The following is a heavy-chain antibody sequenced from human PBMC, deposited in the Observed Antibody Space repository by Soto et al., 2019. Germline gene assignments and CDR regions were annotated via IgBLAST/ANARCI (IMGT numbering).Heavy chain of an antibody. D-gene: IGHD3-9*01. CDR3: ARNYYDILTGPTDYYYYGMDV. J-gene: IGHJ6*02. V-gene: IGHV1-69*13. CDR2: IIPIFGTA. Sequence: SVKVSCKASGGTFSSYAISWWGKALDKGLEGMGGIIPIFGTANYAQKFQGRVTITADESTSTAYMELSSLRSEDTAVYYCARNYYDILTGPTDYYYYGMDVWGQGTTVTVSS. CDR1: GGTFSSYA.